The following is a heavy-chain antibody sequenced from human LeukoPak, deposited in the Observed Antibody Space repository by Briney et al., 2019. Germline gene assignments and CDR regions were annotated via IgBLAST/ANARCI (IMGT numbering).Heavy chain of an antibody. V-gene: IGHV3-9*01. J-gene: IGHJ4*02. CDR3: ASIAAGNDY. CDR1: GFTFDDYA. D-gene: IGHD6-6*01. CDR2: ISWNSGSI. Sequence: LPGGSLRLSCAASGFTFDDYAMHSVRQAPGKGLEWVSGISWNSGSIGYADSVKGRFTISRDNAKNSLYLQMNSLRAEATAVYHCASIAAGNDYWGQGTLVTVSS.